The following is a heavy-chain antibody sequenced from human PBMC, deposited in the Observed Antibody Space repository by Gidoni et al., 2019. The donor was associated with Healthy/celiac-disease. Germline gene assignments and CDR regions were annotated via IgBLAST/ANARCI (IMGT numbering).Heavy chain of an antibody. CDR2: ISSSSSYI. J-gene: IGHJ4*02. Sequence: EVQLVESGGGLVKPGGSLRLSCPASGFTVSSYSMNWVRQAPGKGLEWVSSISSSSSYIYYADSVKGRFTISRDNAKNSLYLQMNSLRAEDTAVYYCAREIWFGELNFDYWGQGTLVTVSS. D-gene: IGHD3-10*01. V-gene: IGHV3-21*01. CDR3: AREIWFGELNFDY. CDR1: GFTVSSYS.